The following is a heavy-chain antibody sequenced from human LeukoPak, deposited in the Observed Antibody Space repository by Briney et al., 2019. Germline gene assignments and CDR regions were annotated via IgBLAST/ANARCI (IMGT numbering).Heavy chain of an antibody. CDR3: ARDRAMVVGSSLSEHY. CDR1: GFSFSSYC. V-gene: IGHV3-33*01. Sequence: GGSLRLSCAASGFSFSSYCMHWVRQAPGKGLEWVSLIWYDGSNKYYADSVKGRFTISRDNSKNTLNLHMNSLRAEDTALYYCARDRAMVVGSSLSEHYWGQGTLVTVSS. D-gene: IGHD5-18*01. J-gene: IGHJ4*02. CDR2: IWYDGSNK.